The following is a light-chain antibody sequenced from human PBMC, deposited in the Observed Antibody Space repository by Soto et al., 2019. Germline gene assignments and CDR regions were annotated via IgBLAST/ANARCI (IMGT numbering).Light chain of an antibody. V-gene: IGKV1-5*01. J-gene: IGKJ2*01. CDR1: QRVSRW. CDR2: DAS. Sequence: DIQMTQSPSTLSASVGDRVTITCRASQRVSRWLAWYQQKPGKAPKVLIYDASSLESGDPSRFSGNGSGTEFTRTISSLQPEDFATYYCQQYDDYSLFTFGQGTKVEIK. CDR3: QQYDDYSLFT.